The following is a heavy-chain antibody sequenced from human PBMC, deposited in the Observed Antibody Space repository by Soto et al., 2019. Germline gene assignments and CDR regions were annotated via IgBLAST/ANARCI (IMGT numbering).Heavy chain of an antibody. CDR1: GFTFSDYG. D-gene: IGHD6-13*01. J-gene: IGHJ4*02. CDR2: LLYNGYTQ. Sequence: QVQLVESGGGVVQPGRSLRLSCAASGFTFSDYGLHWVRQAPDTGLEWVAVLLYNGYTQYYAYSVKGRVTISGYNSKNTLYLQMDSLQPEDTAAYFCARAPNLGSWPYYFDYWGLGTLVAVSS. CDR3: ARAPNLGSWPYYFDY. V-gene: IGHV3-30*04.